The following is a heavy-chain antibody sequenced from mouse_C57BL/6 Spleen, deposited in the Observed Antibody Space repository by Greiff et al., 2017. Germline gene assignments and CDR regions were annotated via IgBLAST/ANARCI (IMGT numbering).Heavy chain of an antibody. V-gene: IGHV1-15*01. CDR1: GYTFTDYE. CDR2: IDPETGGT. D-gene: IGHD2-3*01. J-gene: IGHJ4*01. CDR3: TRRGDGYYRAMDY. Sequence: QVQLQQSGAELVRPGASVTLSCKASGYTFTDYEMHWVKQTPVHGLEWIGAIDPETGGTAYNQKFKGKAILTADKSASTAYMELRSLTSADSAVYYCTRRGDGYYRAMDYWGQGTSVTVSS.